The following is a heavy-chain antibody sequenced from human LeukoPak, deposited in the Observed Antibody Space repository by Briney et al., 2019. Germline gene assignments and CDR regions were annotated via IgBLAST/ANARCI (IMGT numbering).Heavy chain of an antibody. CDR3: ARDLIRDGYNSGAFDI. CDR2: IYTRGST. V-gene: IGHV4-4*07. J-gene: IGHJ3*02. Sequence: SETLSLTCSVSGGSISSYFWSWIRQPAGKGLEWIGRIYTRGSTDYNPSLKSRVTISVDTSKNQFSLKLNPVTAADTAVYYCARDLIRDGYNSGAFDIWGQGTMVTVSS. D-gene: IGHD5-24*01. CDR1: GGSISSYF.